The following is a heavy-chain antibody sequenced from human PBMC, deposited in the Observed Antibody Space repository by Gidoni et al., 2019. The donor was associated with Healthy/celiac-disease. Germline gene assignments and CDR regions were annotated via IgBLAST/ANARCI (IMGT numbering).Heavy chain of an antibody. CDR3: ARYLFGGYDSSLGY. D-gene: IGHD5-12*01. V-gene: IGHV4-59*01. J-gene: IGHJ4*02. Sequence: QVQLQESGPGLVKTWETLYLTCTVSGGSISSYYWSWILQHPGKGLECIGYIYYSGSSNYNPSRKSRVTISVDTSKSQFALKLSSVTAADTAVYYCARYLFGGYDSSLGYWGQGTLVTVSS. CDR1: GGSISSYY. CDR2: IYYSGSS.